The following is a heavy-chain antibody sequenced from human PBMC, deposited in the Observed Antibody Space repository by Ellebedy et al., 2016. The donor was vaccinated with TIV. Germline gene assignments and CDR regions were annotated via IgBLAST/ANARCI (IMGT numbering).Heavy chain of an antibody. CDR2: INPNSGGT. D-gene: IGHD5-18*01. CDR3: ARVYSYGYEVGY. CDR1: GYTFTNYY. Sequence: ASVKVSXXASGYTFTNYYMHWVRQAPGQGLEWMGWINPNSGGTNYAQKFQGRVTMTRDTSISTAYMELSRLRSDDTAVYYCARVYSYGYEVGYWGQGTLVTVSS. V-gene: IGHV1-2*02. J-gene: IGHJ4*02.